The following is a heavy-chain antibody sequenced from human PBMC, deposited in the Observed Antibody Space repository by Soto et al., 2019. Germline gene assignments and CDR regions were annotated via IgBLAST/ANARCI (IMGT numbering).Heavy chain of an antibody. V-gene: IGHV4-59*01. CDR2: IYYSGST. D-gene: IGHD2-2*01. Sequence: SETPSLTCTVSGGSISSYYWSWIRQPPGKGLEWIGYIYYSGSTNYNPSLKSRVTISVDTSKNQFSLKLSSVTAADTAVYYCARDHRRGYCSSTSCSDAFDIWGQGTMVTVSS. J-gene: IGHJ3*02. CDR3: ARDHRRGYCSSTSCSDAFDI. CDR1: GGSISSYY.